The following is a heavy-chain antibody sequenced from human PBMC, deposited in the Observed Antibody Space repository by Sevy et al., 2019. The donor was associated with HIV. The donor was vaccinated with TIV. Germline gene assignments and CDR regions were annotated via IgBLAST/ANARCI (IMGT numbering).Heavy chain of an antibody. D-gene: IGHD6-13*01. V-gene: IGHV3-48*02. CDR2: ISSSSSTI. CDR3: ARVSSYSSSWYILHDYGMDV. J-gene: IGHJ6*02. Sequence: GGSLRLSCAASGFTFSSYSMNWVRQAPGKGLEWVSYISSSSSTIYYADSVKGGFTISRDNAKNSLYLQMNCLRDEDTAVYYCARVSSYSSSWYILHDYGMDVWGQGTTVTVSS. CDR1: GFTFSSYS.